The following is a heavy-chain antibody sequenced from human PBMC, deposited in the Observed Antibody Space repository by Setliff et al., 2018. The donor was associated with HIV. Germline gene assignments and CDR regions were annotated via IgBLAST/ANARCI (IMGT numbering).Heavy chain of an antibody. V-gene: IGHV4-34*01. D-gene: IGHD2-2*01. J-gene: IGHJ1*01. Sequence: SETLSLTCAVFGGSFSAYYWNWIRQTPGKGLEWIGEINHSGTTNYNPSLNSRATISVDTSNKRFSLTLRSATAADTALYYCARRERYCSGTTCYRYFQHWGQGTLVTVSS. CDR2: INHSGTT. CDR1: GGSFSAYY. CDR3: ARRERYCSGTTCYRYFQH.